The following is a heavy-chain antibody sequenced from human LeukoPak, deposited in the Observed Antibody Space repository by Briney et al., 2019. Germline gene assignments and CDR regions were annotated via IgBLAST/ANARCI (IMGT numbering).Heavy chain of an antibody. V-gene: IGHV3-23*01. CDR1: GFTFSSFA. J-gene: IGHJ6*02. CDR3: ASQLFPNGMDV. D-gene: IGHD2-2*01. CDR2: FDGNGPNT. Sequence: GGSLRLSCAASGFTFSSFAMTWVRQAPGKGLEWVSGFDGNGPNTYYADSVKGRWTISRDNSKNTLYLQMNSLRAEDTAMYYCASQLFPNGMDVWGQGTTVTVSS.